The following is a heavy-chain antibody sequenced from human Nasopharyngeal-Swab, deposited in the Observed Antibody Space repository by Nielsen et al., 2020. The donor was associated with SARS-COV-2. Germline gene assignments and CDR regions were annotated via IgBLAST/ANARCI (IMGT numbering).Heavy chain of an antibody. J-gene: IGHJ6*03. CDR1: GGSFSGYY. D-gene: IGHD2-2*01. CDR3: ARERQLPQYYYYYYYMDV. Sequence: SETLSLTCAVSGGSFSGYYWCWIRQPPGKGLEWIGEINHSGSTNYNPSLKSRVTISVDTSKNQFSLKLSSVTAADTAVYYCARERQLPQYYYYYYYMDVWGKGTTVTVSS. V-gene: IGHV4-34*01. CDR2: INHSGST.